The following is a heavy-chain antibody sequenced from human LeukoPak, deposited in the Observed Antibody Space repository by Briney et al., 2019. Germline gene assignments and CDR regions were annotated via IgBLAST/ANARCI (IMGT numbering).Heavy chain of an antibody. V-gene: IGHV4-34*01. J-gene: IGHJ4*02. CDR2: INHSGST. D-gene: IGHD5-18*01. CDR1: GGSFSGYY. CDR3: ARVPRGYSYGYFDY. Sequence: PSETLSLTCAVYGGSFSGYYWSWIRQPPGKGPEWIGEINHSGSTNYNPSLKSRVTISVDTSKNQFSLKLSSVTAADTAVYYCARVPRGYSYGYFDYWGQGTLVTVSS.